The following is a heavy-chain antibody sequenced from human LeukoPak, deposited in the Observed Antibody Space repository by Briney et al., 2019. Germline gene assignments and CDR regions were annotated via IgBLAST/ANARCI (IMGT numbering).Heavy chain of an antibody. D-gene: IGHD2-2*01. CDR1: GGSFSGYY. CDR3: ARGRYQPLLYDRYYYYGTDV. V-gene: IGHV4-34*01. J-gene: IGHJ6*02. Sequence: SETLSLTCAVYGGSFSGYYWSWIRQPPGKGLEWIGEINHSRSTNYNPSLKSRVTISVDTSKNQFSLRLSSVTAADTAVYYCARGRYQPLLYDRYYYYGTDVWGQGTTVTVSS. CDR2: INHSRST.